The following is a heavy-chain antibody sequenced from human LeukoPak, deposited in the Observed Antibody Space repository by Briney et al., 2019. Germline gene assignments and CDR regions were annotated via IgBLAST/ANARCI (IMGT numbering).Heavy chain of an antibody. D-gene: IGHD6-19*01. CDR3: ARHGTGGGYSSGWSMDDAFDI. V-gene: IGHV4-59*08. J-gene: IGHJ3*02. Sequence: PSETLSLTCTVSGGSIGSYYWSWIRQPPGKGLEWIGYIYYRGSTNYNPSLKSRVTISVDTSKNQFSLKLSSVTAADTAVYYCARHGTGGGYSSGWSMDDAFDIWGQGTMVTVSS. CDR1: GGSIGSYY. CDR2: IYYRGST.